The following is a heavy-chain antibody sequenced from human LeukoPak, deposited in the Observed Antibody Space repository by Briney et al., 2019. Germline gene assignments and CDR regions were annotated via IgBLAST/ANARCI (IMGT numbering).Heavy chain of an antibody. V-gene: IGHV3-7*05. CDR1: GFTFSDYW. D-gene: IGHD2-15*01. CDR2: IKPDGSGI. J-gene: IGHJ4*02. Sequence: GGSLRLSCAASGFTFSDYWMSWIRQTPGKGLEWVANIKPDGSGIYYVDSVKGRFTISRDNAKNSLYLQMGSLRAEDTAVYYCAPGGGAFWGQGTLVTVSS. CDR3: APGGGAF.